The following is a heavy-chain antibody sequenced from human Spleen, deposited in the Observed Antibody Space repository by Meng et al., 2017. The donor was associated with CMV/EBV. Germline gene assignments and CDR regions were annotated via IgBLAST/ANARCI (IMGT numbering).Heavy chain of an antibody. D-gene: IGHD2-2*01. CDR1: GGTFRSHA. Sequence: SVKVSCKASGGTFRSHAISWVRRAPGQGLEWMGGVIPVIGIANYAQKFQGRVTNSADKSTGTAYMELSSLRSEDTALYYCARDARDRSSSSRPHHYYAMDVWGQGTTVTVSS. CDR2: VIPVIGIA. J-gene: IGHJ6*02. CDR3: ARDARDRSSSSRPHHYYAMDV. V-gene: IGHV1-69*10.